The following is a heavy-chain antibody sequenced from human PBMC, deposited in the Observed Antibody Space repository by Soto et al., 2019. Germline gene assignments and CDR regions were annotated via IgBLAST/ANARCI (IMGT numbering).Heavy chain of an antibody. CDR1: GYTFTSYG. Sequence: QVQLVQSGAEVKKPGASVKVSCKASGYTFTSYGISWVRQAPGQGLEWMGWISAYNGNTNYAQKRQGRVTMTTDTSTNTAYMELRSLRSDATAVYYCARDRDEGGYYFYYYMDVWGTGTTVTVSS. V-gene: IGHV1-18*01. J-gene: IGHJ6*03. CDR3: ARDRDEGGYYFYYYMDV. CDR2: ISAYNGNT.